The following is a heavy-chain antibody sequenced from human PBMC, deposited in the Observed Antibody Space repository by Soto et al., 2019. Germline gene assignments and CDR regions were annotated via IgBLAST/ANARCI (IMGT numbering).Heavy chain of an antibody. J-gene: IGHJ5*02. V-gene: IGHV3-23*01. D-gene: IGHD2-8*01. CDR3: SKAVATTKVIDL. CDR1: GFTFTDYA. CDR2: ISGSGSTT. Sequence: GGSLRLSCAASGFTFTDYAMSWVRQAPGKGLQWVSAISGSGSTTYYADSAKGRFTISRDNSMHTLYLQMSSLTAEDTAVYFCSKAVATTKVIDLWGQGTLVTVSS.